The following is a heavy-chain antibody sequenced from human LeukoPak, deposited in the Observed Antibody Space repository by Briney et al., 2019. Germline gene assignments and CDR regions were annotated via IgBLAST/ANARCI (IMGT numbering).Heavy chain of an antibody. D-gene: IGHD6-19*01. Sequence: PSQTLSLTCTVSGGSISSGGYYWSWIRQHPGKGLEWIGYIYYSGSTYYNPSLKSRVTISVDTSKNQFSLKLSSVTAADTAVYYCARDRIAVAGTPGRLVNWFDPWGQGTLVTVSS. CDR2: IYYSGST. CDR3: ARDRIAVAGTPGRLVNWFDP. V-gene: IGHV4-31*03. J-gene: IGHJ5*02. CDR1: GGSISSGGYY.